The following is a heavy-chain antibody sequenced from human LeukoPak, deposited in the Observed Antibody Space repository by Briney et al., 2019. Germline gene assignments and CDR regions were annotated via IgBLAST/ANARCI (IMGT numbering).Heavy chain of an antibody. Sequence: SGGSLRLSCAASGFIFSDHWMHWVRQAPGKGLVWLSRINNDGSSTIYADSVKGRFTISRDNAKNSLYLQMNSLRVEDTAVYYCARDPRNVGLAPWGQGTLVTVSS. CDR2: INNDGSST. D-gene: IGHD2-15*01. V-gene: IGHV3-74*01. J-gene: IGHJ5*02. CDR1: GFIFSDHW. CDR3: ARDPRNVGLAP.